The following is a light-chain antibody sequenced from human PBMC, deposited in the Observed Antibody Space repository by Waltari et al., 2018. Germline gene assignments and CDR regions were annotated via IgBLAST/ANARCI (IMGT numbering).Light chain of an antibody. CDR3: QQYNEWPHT. J-gene: IGKJ2*01. CDR1: QSIGSS. Sequence: EIVMTQSPGTLSVSPGERATLSCRASQSIGSSLVWFQQNPGQGPRLLIYGASTRATDIPARFSGSGSGKDFTLTIHGLQSEDFAFYYCQQYNEWPHTFGQGTKLEI. CDR2: GAS. V-gene: IGKV3-15*01.